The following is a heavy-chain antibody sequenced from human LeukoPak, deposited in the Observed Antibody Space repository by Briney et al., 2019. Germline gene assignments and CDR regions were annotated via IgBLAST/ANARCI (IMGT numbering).Heavy chain of an antibody. V-gene: IGHV4-4*07. D-gene: IGHD1-26*01. CDR2: IYISGST. CDR1: GDSISSYY. CDR3: ARRVPEVEPTLRSGENWFDP. J-gene: IGHJ5*02. Sequence: SETLSLTCTVSGDSISSYYWNWIRQPAGKGLEWIGRIYISGSTIYNPSLKSRVTMSVDTSKKQFSLKLSSVTAADTAVYYCARRVPEVEPTLRSGENWFDPWGQGTLVTVSS.